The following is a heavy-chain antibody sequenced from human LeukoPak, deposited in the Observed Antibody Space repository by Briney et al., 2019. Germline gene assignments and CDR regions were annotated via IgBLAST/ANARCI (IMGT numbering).Heavy chain of an antibody. D-gene: IGHD2-15*01. Sequence: SETLSLTCAVYGGSFSGYYWSWIRQPPGKGLEWIGEINHSGSTNYNPSLKSRVTISVDTSKNQFSLKLSSVTAADTAVYYCARGVWYCSGGSCYKYYYYYMDVWGKGTTVTVSS. CDR2: INHSGST. J-gene: IGHJ6*03. V-gene: IGHV4-34*01. CDR3: ARGVWYCSGGSCYKYYYYYMDV. CDR1: GGSFSGYY.